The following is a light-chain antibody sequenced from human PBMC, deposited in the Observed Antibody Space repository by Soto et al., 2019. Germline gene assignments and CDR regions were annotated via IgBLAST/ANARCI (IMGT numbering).Light chain of an antibody. CDR1: QSVSGY. V-gene: IGKV3-11*01. CDR2: ADS. J-gene: IGKJ5*01. Sequence: IGSTQSPATLSLSTGETATLSCRASQSVSGYIGWYQQKPGQAPRLLIYADSNRATGIPARFSGSGSGTDFTLTISILEPEDFSVYYCPQRYKWPITFGQGTLMDIK. CDR3: PQRYKWPIT.